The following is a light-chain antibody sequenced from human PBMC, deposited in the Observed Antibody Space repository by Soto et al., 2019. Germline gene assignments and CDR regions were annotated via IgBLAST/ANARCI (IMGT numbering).Light chain of an antibody. V-gene: IGKV3-15*01. J-gene: IGKJ1*01. CDR1: QGVRSD. CDR2: GAS. Sequence: EIAMTQSPDTLSVSPGDRATLACRASQGVRSDLAWYQQKPGQAPRLLSHGASTRATSCPARFSGSGAGTDFTLTSSSLQSEDFAVYYCQQYNNWTWTFGQGTKVDNK. CDR3: QQYNNWTWT.